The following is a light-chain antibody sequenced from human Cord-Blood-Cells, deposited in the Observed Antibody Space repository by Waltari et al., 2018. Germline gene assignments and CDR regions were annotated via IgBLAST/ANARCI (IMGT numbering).Light chain of an antibody. J-gene: IGKJ1*01. V-gene: IGKV1-39*01. CDR2: ASS. Sequence: DIQMTQSPSSLSASVGDRVTITCRASQSISSYLNWYQQKPGKAPKPLIYASSSLQSGVPSRFSGSGSGTDFTLTISSLQPEDCATYYCQQSYSTPPWTFGQGTKVEI. CDR1: QSISSY. CDR3: QQSYSTPPWT.